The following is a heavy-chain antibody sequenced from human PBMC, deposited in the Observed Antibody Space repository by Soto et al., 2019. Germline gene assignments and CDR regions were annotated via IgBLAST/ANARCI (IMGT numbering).Heavy chain of an antibody. D-gene: IGHD3-10*01. CDR2: INAGNGNT. J-gene: IGHJ4*02. Sequence: GASVKVSCKASGYTFTSYAMHWVRQAPGQRLEWMGWINAGNGNTKYSQKFQGRVTITRDTSASTAYMELSSLRSEDTAVYYCARVYGSGGYLYYFDYWGQGTPVTVSS. CDR3: ARVYGSGGYLYYFDY. V-gene: IGHV1-3*01. CDR1: GYTFTSYA.